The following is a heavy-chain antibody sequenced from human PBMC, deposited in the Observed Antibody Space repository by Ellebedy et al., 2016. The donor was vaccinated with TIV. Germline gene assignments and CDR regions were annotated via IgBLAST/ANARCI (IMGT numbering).Heavy chain of an antibody. Sequence: SETLSLTXTVSNASISDYYWSWIRQVPGKGMEWIGYMYYSGTSKYNPSLKSRVTMSADTSKNQFSLKVHSVTAADSAVYYCARDPSGDYGVWGHGILVTVSS. CDR1: NASISDYY. CDR2: MYYSGTS. V-gene: IGHV4-59*01. CDR3: ARDPSGDYGV. J-gene: IGHJ4*01. D-gene: IGHD2-21*02.